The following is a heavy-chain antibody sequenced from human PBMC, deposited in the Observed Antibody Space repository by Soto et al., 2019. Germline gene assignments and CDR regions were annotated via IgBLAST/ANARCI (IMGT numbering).Heavy chain of an antibody. Sequence: SETLSLTCTVSGGSISSYYWSWIRQPPGKGLEWIGYIYYSGSTNYNPSLKSRVTISVDTSKNQFSLKLSSVTAADTAVYYCARFPRGYSYGHFDYWGQGTLLTVSS. D-gene: IGHD5-18*01. CDR2: IYYSGST. CDR1: GGSISSYY. J-gene: IGHJ4*02. V-gene: IGHV4-59*01. CDR3: ARFPRGYSYGHFDY.